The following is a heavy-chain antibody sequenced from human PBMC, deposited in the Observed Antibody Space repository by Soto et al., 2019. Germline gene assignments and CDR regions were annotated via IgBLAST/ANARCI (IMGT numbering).Heavy chain of an antibody. CDR2: MNPNSGNT. J-gene: IGHJ6*02. CDR3: ARGQELITTWGLVISGTSSGMEV. D-gene: IGHD3-3*01. CDR1: GYTFTSYD. Sequence: ASVKVSCTASGYTFTSYDINLVRQATGQGLEWMGWMNPNSGNTGYAQKFQGRVTMTRNTSISTAYMELSSLRSEDTDVSYCARGQELITTWGLVISGTSSGMEVWGQGTTVTVS. V-gene: IGHV1-8*01.